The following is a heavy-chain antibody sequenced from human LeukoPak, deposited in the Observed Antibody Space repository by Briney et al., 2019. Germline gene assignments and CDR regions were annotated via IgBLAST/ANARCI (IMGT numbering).Heavy chain of an antibody. D-gene: IGHD2-2*03. CDR2: ISGRSAAT. V-gene: IGHV3-23*01. CDR3: AKGGYFAYDF. CDR1: GFIFSTTD. Sequence: GGSLRLSCAASGFIFSTTDMGWVRQTPGKGLEWVSAISGRSAATYYADYVTGRFTISRDNSRNTLYLQMHSLRAEDTAIYFCAKGGYFAYDFWGQGTKVTVSP. J-gene: IGHJ3*01.